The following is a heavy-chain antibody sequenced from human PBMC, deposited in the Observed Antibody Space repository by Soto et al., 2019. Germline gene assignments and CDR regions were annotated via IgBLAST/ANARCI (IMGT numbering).Heavy chain of an antibody. CDR3: VRGYCTTTPCSGDFQH. CDR2: IHPSGDT. V-gene: IGHV1-46*01. D-gene: IGHD2-8*01. J-gene: IGHJ1*01. Sequence: ASVKVSCKASGYKFTTYFIHWVRQAPGQGLEWMGMIHPSGDTGYGQKFRGRVTMTIDTSTTTAYMELRNLTSEDTAIYFSVRGYCTTTPCSGDFQHWGQGTLVTVSA. CDR1: GYKFTTYF.